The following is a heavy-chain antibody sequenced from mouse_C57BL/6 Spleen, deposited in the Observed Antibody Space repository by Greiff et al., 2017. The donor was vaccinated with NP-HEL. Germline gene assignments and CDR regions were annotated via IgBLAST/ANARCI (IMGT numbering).Heavy chain of an antibody. CDR1: GYTFTDYY. J-gene: IGHJ2*01. V-gene: IGHV1-26*01. Sequence: EVQLQQSGPELVKPGASVKISCKASGYTFTDYYMNWVKQSHGKSLEWIGDINPNNGGTSYNQKFKGKATLTVDKSSSTAYMELRSLTSEDSAVYYCARPSTGKGDYWGQGTTLTVSS. CDR3: ARPSTGKGDY. CDR2: INPNNGGT. D-gene: IGHD4-1*01.